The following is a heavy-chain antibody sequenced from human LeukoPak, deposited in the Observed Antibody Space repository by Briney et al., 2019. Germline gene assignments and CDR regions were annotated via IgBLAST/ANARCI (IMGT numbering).Heavy chain of an antibody. V-gene: IGHV7-4-1*02. CDR2: IDTTTGNP. CDR3: VRGTTKPGMDY. CDR1: GYPFSAHF. Sequence: ASVKVSCKATGYPFSAHFLNWVRQAPGQGLEWMGNIDTTTGNPRYAQDFTGRFVFSLDTSVSTAYLQITSLKADDTDAYYCVRGTTKPGMDYWGQGTQVTVSS. J-gene: IGHJ4*02. D-gene: IGHD1-1*01.